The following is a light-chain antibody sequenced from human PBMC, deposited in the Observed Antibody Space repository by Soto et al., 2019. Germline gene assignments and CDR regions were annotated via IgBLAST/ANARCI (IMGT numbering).Light chain of an antibody. CDR2: GAS. J-gene: IGKJ1*01. CDR3: QQYYNWPWT. Sequence: EIVMTQSPATLSVSPGARATLSCRASQTVNSDLAWYQRKPGQAPRLLIYGASTRATGIPARFSASGSGTEFTLNVSSLQSADVAVYYCQQYYNWPWTFGHGTKVDI. CDR1: QTVNSD. V-gene: IGKV3-15*01.